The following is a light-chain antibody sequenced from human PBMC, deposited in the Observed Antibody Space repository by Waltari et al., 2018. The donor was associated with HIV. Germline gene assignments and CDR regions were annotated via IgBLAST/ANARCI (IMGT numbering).Light chain of an antibody. CDR2: GNH. CDR3: QSYDSSLTGSV. Sequence: QSVLTQPPSVSGAPGQRVTISCTGSSSNIGAGYDVHWYQQVPGTAPKLLIYGNHNRPSGVPDRFSASKSGASPSLAITGLQAEDEADYYCQSYDSSLTGSVFGGGTKLTVL. J-gene: IGLJ2*01. V-gene: IGLV1-40*01. CDR1: SSNIGAGYD.